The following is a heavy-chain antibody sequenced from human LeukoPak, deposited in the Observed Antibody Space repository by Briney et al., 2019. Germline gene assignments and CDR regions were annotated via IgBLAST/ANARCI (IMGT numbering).Heavy chain of an antibody. CDR1: GGSFSGYY. D-gene: IGHD5-18*01. V-gene: IGHV4-34*01. Sequence: PSETLSLTCAVYGGSFSGYYWSWIRQPPGKGLEWIGEINHSGSTNYNPSLKSRVTISVDTSKNQFSLKLSSVTAADAAVYYCAGRTAMVTWAYWGQGTLVTVSS. CDR3: AGRTAMVTWAY. J-gene: IGHJ4*02. CDR2: INHSGST.